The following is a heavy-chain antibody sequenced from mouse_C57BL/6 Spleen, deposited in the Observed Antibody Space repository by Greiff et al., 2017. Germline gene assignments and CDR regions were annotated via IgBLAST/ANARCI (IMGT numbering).Heavy chain of an antibody. CDR1: GFTFSSYA. D-gene: IGHD1-1*01. J-gene: IGHJ2*01. Sequence: EVQLVESGGGLVKPGGSLKLSCAASGFTFSSYAMSWVRQTPEKRLEWVATISAGGSYTYYPDNVKGRFTLSRDNAKNNLYLQMSNLKSEDTAMYYCARDHDYSSSPYYVGCWGKGTTLTVAS. CDR2: ISAGGSYT. V-gene: IGHV5-4*01. CDR3: ARDHDYSSSPYYVGC.